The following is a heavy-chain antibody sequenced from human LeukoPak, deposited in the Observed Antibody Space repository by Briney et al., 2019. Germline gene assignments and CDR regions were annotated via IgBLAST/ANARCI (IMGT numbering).Heavy chain of an antibody. V-gene: IGHV4-4*07. J-gene: IGHJ4*02. CDR3: ATLGGLYYESHGYPDFDH. CDR2: FDSSGTT. Sequence: SETLSLTCSVSDGSINTYFWSGIRQPAGRGLEWIGRFDSSGTTSLNPSLKSRVTISQDKSKKQFSLKLSSVTAADTAIYYCATLGGLYYESHGYPDFDHWGQGTLVTVSS. D-gene: IGHD3-22*01. CDR1: DGSINTYF.